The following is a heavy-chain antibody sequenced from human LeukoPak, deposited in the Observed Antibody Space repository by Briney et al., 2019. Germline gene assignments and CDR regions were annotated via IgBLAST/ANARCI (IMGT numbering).Heavy chain of an antibody. CDR2: MNPDSGGT. Sequence: AXXKVSCKASGYTFTGYYIHWVRQAPGQGLEWMGRMNPDSGGTNYAQKYQGRVTLTRDTSIGTAYMEVTRLRSDDTAVYYCAKDMGAQDAFDIWGQGTMVTVSS. CDR1: GYTFTGYY. J-gene: IGHJ3*02. CDR3: AKDMGAQDAFDI. D-gene: IGHD1-26*01. V-gene: IGHV1-2*06.